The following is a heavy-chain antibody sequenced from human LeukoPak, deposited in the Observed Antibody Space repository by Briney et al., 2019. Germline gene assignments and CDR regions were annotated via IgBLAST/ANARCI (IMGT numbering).Heavy chain of an antibody. Sequence: ASVKVSCKASGYTFTSYGIRWVRQAPGQGREWMGWISAYNGNTNYAQKLQGRVTMTTDTSTSTAYMELRSLRSDDTAVYYCARGDIAVAGAGGFDYWGQGTLVTVSS. CDR1: GYTFTSYG. J-gene: IGHJ4*02. CDR3: ARGDIAVAGAGGFDY. V-gene: IGHV1-18*01. D-gene: IGHD6-19*01. CDR2: ISAYNGNT.